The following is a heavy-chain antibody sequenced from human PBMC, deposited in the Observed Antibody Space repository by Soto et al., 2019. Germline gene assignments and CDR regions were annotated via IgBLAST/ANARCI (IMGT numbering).Heavy chain of an antibody. CDR3: AKGAVAVNYFFDY. CDR2: ISRDGGRT. J-gene: IGHJ4*02. CDR1: GFTFDDYT. Sequence: GGSLRLSCAASGFTFDDYTMHWVRQALGKGLEWVSLISRDGGRTHYADSVKGRFTISRDNSKNSLFLQMNSLRTEDTALYYCAKGAVAVNYFFDYWGQGALVTVSS. D-gene: IGHD3-22*01. V-gene: IGHV3-43*01.